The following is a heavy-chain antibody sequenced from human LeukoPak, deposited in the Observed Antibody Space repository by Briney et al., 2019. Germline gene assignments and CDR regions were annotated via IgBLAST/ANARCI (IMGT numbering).Heavy chain of an antibody. CDR1: GFTLSTYW. Sequence: GGSLRLSCEASGFTLSTYWMNWVRQVPGKGLDWVANINPDGSGKRYVDSVKGRFTIARDNADNSLSLQMNNLRAEDTAVYYCATDGAGFDTWGQGVLVTVSS. CDR2: INPDGSGK. J-gene: IGHJ5*02. V-gene: IGHV3-7*03. CDR3: ATDGAGFDT.